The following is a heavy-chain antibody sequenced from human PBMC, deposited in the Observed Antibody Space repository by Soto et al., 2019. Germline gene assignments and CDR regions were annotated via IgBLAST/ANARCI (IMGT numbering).Heavy chain of an antibody. CDR3: ARVSSGSGYLGWLDP. J-gene: IGHJ5*02. CDR2: ISNGGSSI. D-gene: IGHD6-25*01. CDR1: GFNFRNYE. Sequence: PGGSLRLSCAASGFNFRNYEMKWVRQAPGKGLEWVSYISNGGSSIQYADSVKGRFTISRDNAKNSLYLQMTSLRADDTAVYFCARVSSGSGYLGWLDPWGQGTLVTVSS. V-gene: IGHV3-48*03.